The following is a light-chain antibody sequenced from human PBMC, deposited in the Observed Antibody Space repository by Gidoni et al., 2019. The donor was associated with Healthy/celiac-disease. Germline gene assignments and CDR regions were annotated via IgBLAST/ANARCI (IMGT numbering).Light chain of an antibody. CDR3: QQLNNLGFT. CDR1: QGISSY. Sequence: DIQLTQSPSFLSASVGDRVTITCRASQGISSYLAWYQQKPGKAPKLLIYAASTLQSGVPSRFSGSGSGTEFTLTISSLQPEDFATYYCQQLNNLGFTFGPXTKVDIK. J-gene: IGKJ3*01. CDR2: AAS. V-gene: IGKV1-9*01.